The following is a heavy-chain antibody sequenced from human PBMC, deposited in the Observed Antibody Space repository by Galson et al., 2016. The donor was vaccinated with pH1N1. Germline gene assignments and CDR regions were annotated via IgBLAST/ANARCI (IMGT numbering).Heavy chain of an antibody. J-gene: IGHJ4*01. Sequence: SVKVSCKASGYTFTAYQMHWLRQAPGLGLEWMGWIKPNTGDTAYAQKFQGRVTMTSDTSISTAYMEVTSLRSDDTAVYYCARDWSCYFTTTHYWGHGTRVTVSS. CDR1: GYTFTAYQ. D-gene: IGHD3-3*01. V-gene: IGHV1-2*02. CDR3: ARDWSCYFTTTHY. CDR2: IKPNTGDT.